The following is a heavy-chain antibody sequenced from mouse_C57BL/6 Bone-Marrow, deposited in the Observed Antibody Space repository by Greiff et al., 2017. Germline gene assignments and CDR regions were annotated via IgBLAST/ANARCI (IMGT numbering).Heavy chain of an antibody. D-gene: IGHD2-4*01. CDR3: ARGTPYDYDND. CDR2: IDPSDSYT. Sequence: QVQLKQPGAELVMPGASVKLSCKASGYTFTSYWMNWVKQRPGQGLEWIGEIDPSDSYTNYNQKFKGKSTLTVDKSSSTAYMQLSSLTSEDSAVYYCARGTPYDYDNDWGQGTTLTVSS. J-gene: IGHJ2*01. V-gene: IGHV1-69*01. CDR1: GYTFTSYW.